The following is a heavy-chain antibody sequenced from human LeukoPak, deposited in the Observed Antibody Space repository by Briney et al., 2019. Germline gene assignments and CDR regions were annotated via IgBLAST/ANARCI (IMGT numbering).Heavy chain of an antibody. Sequence: SETLSLTCTVSGGSIRSYYWSWIRQPPGKGLEWIGYIYYSGSTNYNPSLKSRVTISVDTSKNQFSLKLSSVTAADTAVYYCARVLRDFYDSSGYYGDWFDPWGQGTLVTVSS. CDR1: GGSIRSYY. CDR2: IYYSGST. J-gene: IGHJ5*02. CDR3: ARVLRDFYDSSGYYGDWFDP. D-gene: IGHD3-22*01. V-gene: IGHV4-59*01.